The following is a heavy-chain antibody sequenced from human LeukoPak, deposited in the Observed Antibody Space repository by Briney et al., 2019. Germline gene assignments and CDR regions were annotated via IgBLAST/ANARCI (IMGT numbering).Heavy chain of an antibody. CDR1: GFPFSSYG. D-gene: IGHD6-13*01. CDR2: ISHGGSNK. V-gene: IGHV3-30*18. J-gene: IGHJ4*02. Sequence: GGSLRLSCAASGFPFSSYGMHWVRQAPGKGPEWVAVISHGGSNKYYEDSVKGRFTISRDNSKNTLYLQMSSLRPEDTAVYYCVKDRWVDHWGQGTLVTVSS. CDR3: VKDRWVDH.